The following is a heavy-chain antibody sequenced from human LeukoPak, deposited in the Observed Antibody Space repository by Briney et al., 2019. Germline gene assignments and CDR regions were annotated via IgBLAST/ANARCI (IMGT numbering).Heavy chain of an antibody. Sequence: SETLSLTCTVSGGSISTYYWSWIRQPPGKRLEWIGFLYKSVNTNYNPSLKSRVTISVDTSKNQFSLKLSSVTAADTAVYYCARHLSYSSSWYWFDPWGQGTLVTVSS. J-gene: IGHJ5*02. V-gene: IGHV4-59*08. CDR2: LYKSVNT. CDR3: ARHLSYSSSWYWFDP. CDR1: GGSISTYY. D-gene: IGHD6-13*01.